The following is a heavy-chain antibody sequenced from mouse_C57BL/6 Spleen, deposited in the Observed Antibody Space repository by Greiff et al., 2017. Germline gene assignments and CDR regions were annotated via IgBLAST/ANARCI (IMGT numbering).Heavy chain of an antibody. V-gene: IGHV1-81*01. CDR3: ARTDYYGRSYSDY. J-gene: IGHJ2*01. Sequence: VQLQQSGAELARPGASVTLSCKASGYTFTSYGISWVKQTTGQGLEWIGEIYPNSGSTNYNEEFKSKATLTVDKTSSTADMQHSSLTSDDDAVYYCARTDYYGRSYSDYWGQGTTLTVSS. D-gene: IGHD1-1*01. CDR1: GYTFTSYG. CDR2: IYPNSGST.